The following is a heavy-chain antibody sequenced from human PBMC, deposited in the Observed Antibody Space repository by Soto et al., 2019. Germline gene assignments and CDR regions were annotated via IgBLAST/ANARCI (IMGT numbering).Heavy chain of an antibody. CDR1: GYTFTSYG. J-gene: IGHJ1*01. CDR3: ARSRYSSSWYTQPHGAEYFQH. Sequence: GASVKVSCKASGYTFTSYGISWVRQAPGQGLEWMGWISAYNGNTNYAQKLQGRVTMTTDTSTSTAYMELRSLRSDDTAVYYCARSRYSSSWYTQPHGAEYFQHWGQGTLVTVSS. D-gene: IGHD6-13*01. V-gene: IGHV1-18*01. CDR2: ISAYNGNT.